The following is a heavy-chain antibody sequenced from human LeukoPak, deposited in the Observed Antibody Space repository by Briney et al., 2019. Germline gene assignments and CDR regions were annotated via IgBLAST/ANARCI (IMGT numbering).Heavy chain of an antibody. Sequence: SETLSLTCAVYGGSFSGYYWSWIRHPPGKGLEWIGEINHSGSTNYNPSLKSRVTISVDTSKNQFSLKLSSVTAADTAVYYCARLDTMRSGSYNYYYYMDVWGKGTTVTISS. J-gene: IGHJ6*03. V-gene: IGHV4-34*01. D-gene: IGHD3-10*01. CDR2: INHSGST. CDR3: ARLDTMRSGSYNYYYYMDV. CDR1: GGSFSGYY.